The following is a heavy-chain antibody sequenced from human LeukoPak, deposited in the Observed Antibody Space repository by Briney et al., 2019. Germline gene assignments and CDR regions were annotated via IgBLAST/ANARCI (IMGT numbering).Heavy chain of an antibody. CDR2: IIPIVGTA. CDR1: GGTFSSYA. V-gene: IGHV1-69*05. CDR3: ARSLRYCSGGSCYWLYYFDY. D-gene: IGHD2-15*01. Sequence: SVKVSCKASGGTFSSYAISWVRQAPGQGLEWMGRIIPIVGTANYAPKFQGRVTTTTDESTRTDYMQLRSLRSEDTAVYYCARSLRYCSGGSCYWLYYFDYWGQGTLVPVSS. J-gene: IGHJ4*02.